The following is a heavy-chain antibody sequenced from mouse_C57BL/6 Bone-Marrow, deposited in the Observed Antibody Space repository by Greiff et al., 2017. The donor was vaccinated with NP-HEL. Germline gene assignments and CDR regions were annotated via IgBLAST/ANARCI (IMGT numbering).Heavy chain of an antibody. Sequence: EVKLQQSGPELVKPGASVKISCKASGYTFTDYYMNWVKQSHGKSLEWIGDINPNNGGTSYNQKFKGKATLTVDKSSSTAYMELRSLTSEDSAVYYCARDDYGGYAMDYWGQGTSVTVSS. V-gene: IGHV1-26*01. D-gene: IGHD2-4*01. CDR1: GYTFTDYY. J-gene: IGHJ4*01. CDR3: ARDDYGGYAMDY. CDR2: INPNNGGT.